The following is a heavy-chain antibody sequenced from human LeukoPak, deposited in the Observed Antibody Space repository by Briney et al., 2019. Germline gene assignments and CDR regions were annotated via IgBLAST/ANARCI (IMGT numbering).Heavy chain of an antibody. CDR2: ISSSSSYI. V-gene: IGHV3-21*01. CDR3: ALPRDRWQTVPPDY. D-gene: IGHD4-23*01. Sequence: GGSLRLSCAASGFTFSSYWMSWVRQAPGKGLEWVSSISSSSSYIYYADSVKGRFTISRDNAKNSLYLQMNSLRAEDTAVYYCALPRDRWQTVPPDYWGQGTLVTVSS. J-gene: IGHJ4*02. CDR1: GFTFSSYW.